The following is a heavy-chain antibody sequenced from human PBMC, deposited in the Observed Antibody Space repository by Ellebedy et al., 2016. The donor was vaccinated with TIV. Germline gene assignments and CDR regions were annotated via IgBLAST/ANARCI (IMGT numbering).Heavy chain of an antibody. D-gene: IGHD2-15*01. V-gene: IGHV6-1*01. J-gene: IGHJ3*02. CDR1: GDSVSSNSVA. CDR2: AYRGSN. Sequence: SQTLSLTXAISGDSVSSNSVAWNWLRQSPSRGLEWLGRAYRGSNDYAVSVKGRIIINSDISKNQFSLHLNSVTPEDTALYYCARGRWSAFDMWGQGTMVTVSS. CDR3: ARGRWSAFDM.